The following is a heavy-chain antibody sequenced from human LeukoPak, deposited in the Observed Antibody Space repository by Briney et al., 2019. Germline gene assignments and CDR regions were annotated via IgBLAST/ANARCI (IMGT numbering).Heavy chain of an antibody. CDR3: ARDGIYYDRSGYSPSAPI. CDR1: GGSISSFY. J-gene: IGHJ3*02. D-gene: IGHD3-22*01. CDR2: IYYSGSA. Sequence: PSETLSLTCTVSGGSISSFYWSWIRQPPGQGLEWIGYIYYSGSAYYSPSLKSRVTMSVDTSKNHFSLKLNSLTAADTAVYYCARDGIYYDRSGYSPSAPIWGQGTMVTVSS. V-gene: IGHV4-59*01.